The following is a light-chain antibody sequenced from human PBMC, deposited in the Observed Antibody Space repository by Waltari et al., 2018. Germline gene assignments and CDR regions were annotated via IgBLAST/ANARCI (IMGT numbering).Light chain of an antibody. Sequence: QSALTQPASVSGSPGQSITISCTGTSSDVGTYNLVSWYQLHPGKAPKPIIYESTKRPSGVSSRFSVSKSGNTASLTISGLQAEDEADYYCCSFAGSSPHVVFGGGTKLTVL. V-gene: IGLV2-23*01. CDR1: SSDVGTYNL. J-gene: IGLJ2*01. CDR2: EST. CDR3: CSFAGSSPHVV.